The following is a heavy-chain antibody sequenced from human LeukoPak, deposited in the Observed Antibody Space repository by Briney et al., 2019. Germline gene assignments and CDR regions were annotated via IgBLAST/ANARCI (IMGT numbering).Heavy chain of an antibody. Sequence: GGSLRLSCAASGFTVSSNYMNWVRQAPGKGLQWVSVIYSGDSTYYADSVKGRFTISRDNSKNTLYLQMNSLRAEDTAVYYCAREVVGPTQLRGMDVWGQGTTVTVSS. CDR1: GFTVSSNY. J-gene: IGHJ6*02. D-gene: IGHD2-2*01. CDR2: IYSGDST. CDR3: AREVVGPTQLRGMDV. V-gene: IGHV3-66*01.